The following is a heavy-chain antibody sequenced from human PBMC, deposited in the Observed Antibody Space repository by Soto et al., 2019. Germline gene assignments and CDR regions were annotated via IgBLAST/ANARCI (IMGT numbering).Heavy chain of an antibody. J-gene: IGHJ3*02. CDR2: ILVGGST. D-gene: IGHD2-8*02. Sequence: PGGSLRLSCAASGFTCSSYDMSWVRQAPGKGLEWVSTILVGGSTHYPDSVKGRFTISRDSSKNTVFLQMNSLTPGDTAVYYCAKATATGGGAFDICGQGTVVTVSS. CDR3: AKATATGGGAFDI. CDR1: GFTCSSYD. V-gene: IGHV3-23*01.